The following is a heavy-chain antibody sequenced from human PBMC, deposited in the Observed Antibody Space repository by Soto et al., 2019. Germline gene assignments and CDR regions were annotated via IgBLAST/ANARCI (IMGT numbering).Heavy chain of an antibody. CDR1: GFTFDDYA. Sequence: EVQLVESGGGLVQPGRSLRLSCAASGFTFDDYAMHWVRQAPGKGLEWVSGISWNSGSIGYADSVKGRFTISRDNAKNSLYLQMNSLRAEDTALYYCAKANGGSNFGRFDYWGQGTLVTVSS. D-gene: IGHD4-17*01. CDR2: ISWNSGSI. CDR3: AKANGGSNFGRFDY. J-gene: IGHJ4*02. V-gene: IGHV3-9*01.